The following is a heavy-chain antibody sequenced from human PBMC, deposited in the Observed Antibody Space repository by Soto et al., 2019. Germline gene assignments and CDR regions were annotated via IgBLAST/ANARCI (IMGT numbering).Heavy chain of an antibody. Sequence: GGSLRLSCAASGFTVSSNYMSWVRQAPGKGLEWVSVIYSGGSTYYADSVKGRFTISRDNSKNTLYLQMNSLRAEDTAVYYCARVAGYSYGYFDYWGQGTLVTVSS. CDR2: IYSGGST. D-gene: IGHD5-18*01. CDR1: GFTVSSNY. J-gene: IGHJ4*02. CDR3: ARVAGYSYGYFDY. V-gene: IGHV3-66*01.